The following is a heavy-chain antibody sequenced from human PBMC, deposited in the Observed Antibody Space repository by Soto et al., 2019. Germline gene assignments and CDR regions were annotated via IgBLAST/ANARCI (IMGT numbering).Heavy chain of an antibody. Sequence: GGSLRLSCAASGFTFDDYAMHWVRQAPGKGLEWVSGISWNSGSIGYADSVKGRFTITRDNAKNSLYLQMNSLRAEVTALYYCAKDIAARPRQFDYWGQGTLVTVSS. J-gene: IGHJ4*02. D-gene: IGHD6-6*01. CDR2: ISWNSGSI. CDR3: AKDIAARPRQFDY. V-gene: IGHV3-9*01. CDR1: GFTFDDYA.